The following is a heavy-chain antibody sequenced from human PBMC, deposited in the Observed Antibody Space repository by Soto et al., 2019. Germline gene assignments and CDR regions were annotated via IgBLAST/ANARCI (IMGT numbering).Heavy chain of an antibody. CDR2: INPNSGNT. Sequence: QVHLVQSGAEVKKPGASVKVSCKASGYSFTGYDVHWVRQAAGHGLEWMGWINPNSGNTGHAEKFQGRLTLTRNISTSTDYLELRSLRSEDTAVYYGARADGSSHDAFDIWGQGTMVTVSS. J-gene: IGHJ3*02. CDR1: GYSFTGYD. CDR3: ARADGSSHDAFDI. D-gene: IGHD3-10*01. V-gene: IGHV1-8*02.